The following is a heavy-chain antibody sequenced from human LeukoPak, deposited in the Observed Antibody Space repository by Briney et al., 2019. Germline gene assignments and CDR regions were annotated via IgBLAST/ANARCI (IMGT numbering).Heavy chain of an antibody. V-gene: IGHV3-23*01. CDR1: GCTFSSYA. Sequence: GGSLRLSCAASGCTFSSYAMSWVRRAPGKGLEWVSAISGSGGSPYYADSVKGRFTISRDNSKSTGYLQMNSLRAEDTALYYCANQAKMPDQWGQGTLVTVSS. J-gene: IGHJ5*02. CDR2: ISGSGGSP. CDR3: ANQAKMPDQ. D-gene: IGHD2-2*01.